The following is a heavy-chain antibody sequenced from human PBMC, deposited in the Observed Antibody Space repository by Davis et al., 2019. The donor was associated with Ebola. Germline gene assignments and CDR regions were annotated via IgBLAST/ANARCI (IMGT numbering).Heavy chain of an antibody. D-gene: IGHD3-9*01. CDR3: ARDSNRYRKHIDY. CDR2: ISAYNGNT. Sequence: ASVKVSCKASGDTFSSYAISWVRQAPGQGLEWMGWISAYNGNTNYAQKLQGRVTMTTDTSTSTAYMELRSLRSDDTAVYYCARDSNRYRKHIDYWGQGTLVTVSS. J-gene: IGHJ4*02. V-gene: IGHV1-18*01. CDR1: GDTFSSYA.